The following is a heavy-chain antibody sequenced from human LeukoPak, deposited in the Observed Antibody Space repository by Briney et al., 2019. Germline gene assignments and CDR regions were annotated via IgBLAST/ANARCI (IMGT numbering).Heavy chain of an antibody. Sequence: PSETLSLTCAVYGGPFSGYYWSWMRQPPGKGLEWFGENNHSCIHNYNLSLKIRFTISVDTSMTQFSLKLSSVTAADTAVYYCARGGYSGSYYGVYDYWGQGTLVTVSS. CDR2: NNHSCIH. J-gene: IGHJ4*02. V-gene: IGHV4-34*01. D-gene: IGHD1-26*01. CDR3: ARGGYSGSYYGVYDY. CDR1: GGPFSGYY.